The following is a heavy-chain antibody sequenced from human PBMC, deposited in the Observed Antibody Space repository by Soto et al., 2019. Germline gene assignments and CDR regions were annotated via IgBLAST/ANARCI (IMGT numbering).Heavy chain of an antibody. V-gene: IGHV4-59*01. CDR2: IYYSGST. CDR3: AREIGDYEGI. J-gene: IGHJ4*02. CDR1: GGSFSGYY. D-gene: IGHD4-17*01. Sequence: PSETLSLTCAVYGGSFSGYYWSWIRQPPGKGLEWIGYIYYSGSTNYNPSLKSRVTISVDTSKNQFSLKLSSVTAADTAVYYCAREIGDYEGIWGQGTLVTVSS.